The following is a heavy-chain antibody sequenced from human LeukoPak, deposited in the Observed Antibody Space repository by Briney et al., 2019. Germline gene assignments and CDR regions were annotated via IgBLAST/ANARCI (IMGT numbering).Heavy chain of an antibody. J-gene: IGHJ5*02. CDR3: ARDRGYDFWSGYLHENWFDP. CDR1: GFTFSSYW. Sequence: GGSLRLSCAASGFTFSSYWMSWVRQAPGKGLEWVANIKQDGSEKYYVDSVKGRFTISRDNAKNSLYLQMNSLRAEDTAVYYCARDRGYDFWSGYLHENWFDPWGQGTLATVSS. V-gene: IGHV3-7*01. D-gene: IGHD3-3*01. CDR2: IKQDGSEK.